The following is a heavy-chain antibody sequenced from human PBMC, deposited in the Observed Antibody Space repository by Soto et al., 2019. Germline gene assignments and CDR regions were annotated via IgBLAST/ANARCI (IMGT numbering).Heavy chain of an antibody. CDR1: GGSMSKYY. V-gene: IGHV4-4*07. CDR3: GRTVGAAYFFDF. CDR2: VYTSGST. Sequence: SETRSLTCNGSGGSMSKYYWSWIRQPAGKGLEWIGRVYTSGSTNYNPSLKSRVTMSIDTSNNHFYLKLNSVTAPDTAVYYCGRTVGAAYFFDFWRQGTLVTVSS. D-gene: IGHD1-26*01. J-gene: IGHJ4*02.